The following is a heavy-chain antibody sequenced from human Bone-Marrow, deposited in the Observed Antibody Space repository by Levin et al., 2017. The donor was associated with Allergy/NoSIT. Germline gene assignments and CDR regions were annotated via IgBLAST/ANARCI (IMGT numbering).Heavy chain of an antibody. CDR1: GFTFRSSA. CDR3: AKSVPVAAMGWYFDF. D-gene: IGHD5-18*01. V-gene: IGHV3-23*01. J-gene: IGHJ4*02. CDR2: ISASGGRT. Sequence: GESLKISCAASGFTFRSSAMSWVRQPPGQGLEWVASISASGGRTEYSDSVRGRFTISRDNSRNTVYVQMNRLRAEDTALYYCAKSVPVAAMGWYFDFWGQGALVTVSS.